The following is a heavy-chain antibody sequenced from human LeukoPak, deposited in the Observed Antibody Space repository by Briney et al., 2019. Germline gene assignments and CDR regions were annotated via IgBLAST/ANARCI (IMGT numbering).Heavy chain of an antibody. J-gene: IGHJ6*03. V-gene: IGHV4-61*02. CDR1: GGSISSGSYY. Sequence: PSETLSLTCTVSGGSISSGSYYWSWLRPPAGQGLEWIVRIYTSGSTNYNPSLKSRVTISVDTSKNQFSLKLSSVTAADTAVYYCARTYYYDSSGYYYKRYYYYMDVWGKGTTVTVSS. D-gene: IGHD3-22*01. CDR3: ARTYYYDSSGYYYKRYYYYMDV. CDR2: IYTSGST.